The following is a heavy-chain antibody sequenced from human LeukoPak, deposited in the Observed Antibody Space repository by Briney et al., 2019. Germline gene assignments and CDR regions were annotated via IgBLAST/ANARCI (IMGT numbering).Heavy chain of an antibody. Sequence: GGXLRLSCAASGFTFDDYGMSWVRQAPGKGLEWVSGINWNGGSTGYADSVKGRFTISRDNAKNSLYLQMNSLRAEDTALYYCARGNLADYYDSSGYFDYWGQGTLVTVSS. CDR3: ARGNLADYYDSSGYFDY. D-gene: IGHD3-22*01. CDR2: INWNGGST. V-gene: IGHV3-20*04. J-gene: IGHJ4*02. CDR1: GFTFDDYG.